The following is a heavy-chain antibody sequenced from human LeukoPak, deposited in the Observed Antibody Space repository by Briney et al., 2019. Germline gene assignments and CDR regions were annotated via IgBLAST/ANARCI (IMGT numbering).Heavy chain of an antibody. CDR3: VKDPGYSSSWYFDY. Sequence: PGGSLRLSCSASGFTFSNYAMHWVRQAPGKGLEYASTISSNGGATSYADSVKGRFTISRDNSKNTLYLQMSSLRREDTAVYYCVKDPGYSSSWYFDYWGQGTLVTVSS. CDR2: ISSNGGAT. V-gene: IGHV3-64D*06. J-gene: IGHJ4*02. D-gene: IGHD6-13*01. CDR1: GFTFSNYA.